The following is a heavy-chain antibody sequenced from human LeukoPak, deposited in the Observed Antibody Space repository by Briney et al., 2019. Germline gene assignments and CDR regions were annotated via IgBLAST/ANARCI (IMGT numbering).Heavy chain of an antibody. CDR1: GFTFSISA. D-gene: IGHD6-19*01. V-gene: IGHV3-23*01. CDR3: AREGWQVPDWFDP. Sequence: GGSLRLSCAASGFTFSISAMTWVRQAPGKGLEWVSSISASGDSTYYAGSVKGRFTISRDNSKNTLYLQMSGLRAEDSAVYHCAREGWQVPDWFDPWGQGTLVTVAS. J-gene: IGHJ5*02. CDR2: ISASGDST.